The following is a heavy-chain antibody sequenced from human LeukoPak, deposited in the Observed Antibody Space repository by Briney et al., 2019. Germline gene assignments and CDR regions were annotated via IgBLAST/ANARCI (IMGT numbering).Heavy chain of an antibody. D-gene: IGHD6-19*01. Sequence: ASVKVSCKASGYTFTSYAMNWVRQAPGQGLEWMGWINPNSGGTNYAQKFQGRVTMTRDTSISTAYMELSRLRSDDTAVYYCATPRNSYSSGWYPSDYWGQGTLVTVSS. CDR3: ATPRNSYSSGWYPSDY. CDR1: GYTFTSYA. CDR2: INPNSGGT. J-gene: IGHJ4*02. V-gene: IGHV1-2*02.